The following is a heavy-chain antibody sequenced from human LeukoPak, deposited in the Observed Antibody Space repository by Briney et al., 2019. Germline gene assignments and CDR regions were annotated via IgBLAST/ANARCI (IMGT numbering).Heavy chain of an antibody. J-gene: IGHJ5*02. D-gene: IGHD6-13*01. CDR2: IYHSGST. Sequence: PSETLSLTCTVSGGSVTRYYWSWIRQPPGKGLEWIGYIYHSGSTFYNPSLKSRVTISIDTSKNQFFLNLSSVTAADTAVYYCARSLQYSSSWYWFDPWGQGTLVTVSS. CDR3: ARSLQYSSSWYWFDP. CDR1: GGSVTRYY. V-gene: IGHV4-59*02.